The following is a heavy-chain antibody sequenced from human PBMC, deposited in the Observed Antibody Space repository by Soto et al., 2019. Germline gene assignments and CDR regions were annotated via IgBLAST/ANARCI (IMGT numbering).Heavy chain of an antibody. J-gene: IGHJ5*02. Sequence: QVQLVQSGAEVKKPGSSVKVSCKASGGTFSSYTISWVRQAPGQGLEWMGRIIPILGIANYAQKFQGRVTITADKSTSTAYMELSSLGSEDTAVYYCAVGIAAAGTRNWFDPWGQGTLVTVSS. CDR2: IIPILGIA. CDR3: AVGIAAAGTRNWFDP. CDR1: GGTFSSYT. D-gene: IGHD6-13*01. V-gene: IGHV1-69*02.